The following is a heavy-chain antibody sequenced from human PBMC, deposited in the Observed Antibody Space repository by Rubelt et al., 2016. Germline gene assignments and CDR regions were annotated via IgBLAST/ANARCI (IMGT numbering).Heavy chain of an antibody. V-gene: IGHV4-30-2*04. CDR3: AKTTVTRYYYYYMDV. CDR2: GST. D-gene: IGHD4-11*01. Sequence: GSTNYNPSLKSRVTISVDTSKNQFSLKLSSVTAADTAVYYCAKTTVTRYYYYYMDVWGKGTTVTVSS. J-gene: IGHJ6*03.